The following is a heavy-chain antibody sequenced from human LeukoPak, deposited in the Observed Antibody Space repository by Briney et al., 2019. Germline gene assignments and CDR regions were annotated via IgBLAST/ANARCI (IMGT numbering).Heavy chain of an antibody. CDR2: VYYSGST. Sequence: SETLSLTCTVSGGSISSSAYYWGWIPQSPGKGLEWFGDVYYSGSTFYNPSLMSRVTISADTSMNQFSLKLSSVTAADTAVYYCARHSFYYYYYIDVWGKGTTVIVSS. V-gene: IGHV4-39*01. CDR3: ARHSFYYYYYIDV. CDR1: GGSISSSAYY. J-gene: IGHJ6*03.